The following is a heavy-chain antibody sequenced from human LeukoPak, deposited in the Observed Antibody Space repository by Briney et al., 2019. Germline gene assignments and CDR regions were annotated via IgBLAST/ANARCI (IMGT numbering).Heavy chain of an antibody. J-gene: IGHJ4*02. CDR3: AKNAHYQGYSYGGIDY. V-gene: IGHV3-30*18. D-gene: IGHD5-18*01. CDR2: ISYDGSDK. CDR1: GFTFSSYG. Sequence: GRSLRLSCAASGFTFSSYGMHWVRQAPGKGLEWVAVISYDGSDKYSADSVKGRFTISRDNSKNTLYLQMNCLRAEDTAVYYCAKNAHYQGYSYGGIDYWGQGTLVTVSS.